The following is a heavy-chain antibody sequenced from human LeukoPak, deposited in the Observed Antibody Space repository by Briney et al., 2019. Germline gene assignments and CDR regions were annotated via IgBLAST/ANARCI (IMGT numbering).Heavy chain of an antibody. V-gene: IGHV3-23*01. Sequence: PGGSLRLSCAASGFTFSTYAVTWVRQAPGKGLEWVSIITRSGGTYYADSVKGRFTISRDNSKNTLYLQMNSLRADDTAAYYCARAFGSGMRDAFDVWGQGTMVTVSS. CDR1: GFTFSTYA. CDR2: ITRSGGT. D-gene: IGHD3-10*01. CDR3: ARAFGSGMRDAFDV. J-gene: IGHJ3*01.